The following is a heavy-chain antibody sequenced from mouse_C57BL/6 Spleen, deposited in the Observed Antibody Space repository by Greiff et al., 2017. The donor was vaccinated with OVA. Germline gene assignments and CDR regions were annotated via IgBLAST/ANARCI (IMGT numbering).Heavy chain of an antibody. D-gene: IGHD2-3*01. CDR1: GYSFTSYY. Sequence: QVQLQQSGPELVKPGASVKISCKASGYSFTSYYIHWVKQRPGQGLEWIGWIYPGSGNTKYNEKFKGKATLTADTSSSTACMQLSSLTSEDSAVYDCARREGDGYYVGYWGQGTTLTVSS. CDR2: IYPGSGNT. J-gene: IGHJ2*01. CDR3: ARREGDGYYVGY. V-gene: IGHV1-66*01.